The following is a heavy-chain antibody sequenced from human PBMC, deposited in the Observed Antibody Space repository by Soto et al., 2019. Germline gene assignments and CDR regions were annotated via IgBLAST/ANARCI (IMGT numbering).Heavy chain of an antibody. CDR1: GFTFSGSW. Sequence: GGSLRFSCSASGFTFSGSWMSWVRQAPGRGLEWVANIKEDGSAKYYVDSVKGRFAISRDNAQSSLFLQMDSLRAEDTAVYYCAKGAFWGQGTMVTVSS. V-gene: IGHV3-7*05. CDR2: IKEDGSAK. CDR3: AKGAF. J-gene: IGHJ3*01.